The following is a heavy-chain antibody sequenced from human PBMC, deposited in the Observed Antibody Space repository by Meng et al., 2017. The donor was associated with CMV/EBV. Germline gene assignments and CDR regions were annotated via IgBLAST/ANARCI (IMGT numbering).Heavy chain of an antibody. CDR2: INHSGST. Sequence: SQTLSLTSAVYGGSFSGYYWSWIRQPPGKGLEWIGEINHSGSTNYNPSLKSRVTISVDTSKNQFSLKLSSVTAADTAVYYCARGFGASDFWSGYPTYYYYYYGMDVWGQGTTVTVSS. CDR3: ARGFGASDFWSGYPTYYYYYYGMDV. J-gene: IGHJ6*02. D-gene: IGHD3-3*01. CDR1: GGSFSGYY. V-gene: IGHV4-34*01.